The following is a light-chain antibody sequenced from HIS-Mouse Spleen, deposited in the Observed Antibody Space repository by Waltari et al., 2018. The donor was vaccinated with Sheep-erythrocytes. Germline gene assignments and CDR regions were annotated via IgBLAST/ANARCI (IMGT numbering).Light chain of an antibody. J-gene: IGLJ3*02. CDR3: CSYAGSSTPWV. Sequence: QSALTQPRSVSGSPGQSITLSCTGTSSDVGRYHLFSWYQQHPGKAPKLMIYEGSKRPSGVSNRFSGSKSGNTASLTISGLQAEDEADYYCCSYAGSSTPWVFGGGTKLTVL. V-gene: IGLV2-23*01. CDR2: EGS. CDR1: SSDVGRYHL.